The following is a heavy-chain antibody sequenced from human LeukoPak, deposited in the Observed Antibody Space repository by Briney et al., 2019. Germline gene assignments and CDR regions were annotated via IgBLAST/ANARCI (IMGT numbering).Heavy chain of an antibody. V-gene: IGHV4-34*01. Sequence: SETLSLTCAVYGGSFSGYYWSWIRQPPGKGLEWIGEINHSGSTNYNPSLKSRVTISVDTSKNQFPLKLSSVTAADTAVYYCARHYGDYVGYDYWGQGTLVTVSS. J-gene: IGHJ4*02. CDR1: GGSFSGYY. CDR3: ARHYGDYVGYDY. CDR2: INHSGST. D-gene: IGHD4-17*01.